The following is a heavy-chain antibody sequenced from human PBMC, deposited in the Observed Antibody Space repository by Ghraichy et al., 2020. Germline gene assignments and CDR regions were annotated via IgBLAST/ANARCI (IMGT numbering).Heavy chain of an antibody. CDR2: IKQDGSEE. D-gene: IGHD4-17*01. Sequence: GGSLRLSCAASGFTFNSYWMTWVRQAPGKGLEWVANIKQDGSEEYYVDSVKGRFTITRDNAKNSLYLQMNSLRAEDTAVYYCARAGIQTTVTTRWGQGTLVTVSS. J-gene: IGHJ4*02. V-gene: IGHV3-7*01. CDR1: GFTFNSYW. CDR3: ARAGIQTTVTTR.